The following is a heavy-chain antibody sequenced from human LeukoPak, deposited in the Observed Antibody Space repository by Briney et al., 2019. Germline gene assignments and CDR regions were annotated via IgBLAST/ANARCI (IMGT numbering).Heavy chain of an antibody. Sequence: GRSLRLSCSTSGFTFGDYAMSWVRQAPGKGLEWVGFIQAKAYGGATKYAASVNGRFSISRDDSQSIADLQMNDLKTEDTAVYYCTRAPHPRCSSSGCYLDYWGQGTLVTVSS. J-gene: IGHJ4*02. CDR1: GFTFGDYA. CDR3: TRAPHPRCSSSGCYLDY. D-gene: IGHD2-2*01. CDR2: IQAKAYGGAT. V-gene: IGHV3-49*04.